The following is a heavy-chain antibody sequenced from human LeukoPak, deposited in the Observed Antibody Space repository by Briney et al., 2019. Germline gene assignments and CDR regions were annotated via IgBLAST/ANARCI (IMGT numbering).Heavy chain of an antibody. J-gene: IGHJ4*02. CDR1: GSTVNSYW. V-gene: IGHV3-74*01. CDR2: IAAGGGAT. Sequence: PGGSLRLPCAASGSTVNSYWMHWVRQAPGKGLVWVSRIAAGGGATNYADSVKGRFTVSRDDAKNTLYLHMSSLRVEDTAVYYCARGGIRSLAYWGQGVLVTVSS. CDR3: ARGGIRSLAY.